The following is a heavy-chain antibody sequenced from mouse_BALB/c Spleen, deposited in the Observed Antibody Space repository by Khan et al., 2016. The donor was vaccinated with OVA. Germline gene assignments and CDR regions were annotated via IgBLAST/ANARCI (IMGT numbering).Heavy chain of an antibody. CDR2: ISNLAYSI. Sequence: EVELVESGGGLVQPGGSRKLSCAASGFTFSDYGMAWVRQAPGKGPEWVAFISNLAYSIYYADTVTGRFTISRANAKNTLYLEMSSLRYEDTAIYYCARSWAMDYWGQGTSVTVSS. J-gene: IGHJ4*01. CDR1: GFTFSDYG. V-gene: IGHV5-15*02. CDR3: ARSWAMDY.